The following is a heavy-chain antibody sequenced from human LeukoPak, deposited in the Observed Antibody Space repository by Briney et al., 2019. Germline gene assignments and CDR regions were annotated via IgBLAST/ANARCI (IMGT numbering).Heavy chain of an antibody. D-gene: IGHD3-16*02. CDR2: INPSGSST. CDR1: GYTFTSYY. J-gene: IGHJ5*02. CDR3: ARDNSVGDIAWWFDP. V-gene: IGHV1-46*01. Sequence: ASVKVSCKASGYTFTSYYMHWVRQAPGQGLEWMGIINPSGSSTLYAQKFQGRVTMTRDMSTTTDYMELSSLRFEDTAVYYCARDNSVGDIAWWFDPWGQGTLVTVSS.